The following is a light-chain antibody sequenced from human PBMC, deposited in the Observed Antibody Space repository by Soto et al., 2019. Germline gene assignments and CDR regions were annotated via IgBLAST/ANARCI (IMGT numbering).Light chain of an antibody. J-gene: IGKJ1*01. CDR2: DAS. CDR3: QQYNSYPPGT. Sequence: DIQMTQSPSTLSASVGDRVNITCRASQSISSWLAWYQQKPGKAPKLLIYDASSLESGVPSRFSGSGSGTEFTLTICSLHPDDFATYSCQQYNSYPPGTFGQGTKVEIK. V-gene: IGKV1-5*01. CDR1: QSISSW.